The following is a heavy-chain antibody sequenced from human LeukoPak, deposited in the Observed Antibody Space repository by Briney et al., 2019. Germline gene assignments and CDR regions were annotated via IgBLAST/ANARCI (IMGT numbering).Heavy chain of an antibody. Sequence: SETLSLTCTVSGGSISSYYWSWIRQPPGKGLEWIGYIYYSGSTNYNPSLKSRVTISVDASKNQFSLNLTSVTAADTAVYYCARDEAAPQAPDYWGQGTLVTVSS. CDR1: GGSISSYY. J-gene: IGHJ4*02. CDR3: ARDEAAPQAPDY. D-gene: IGHD6-13*01. V-gene: IGHV4-59*01. CDR2: IYYSGST.